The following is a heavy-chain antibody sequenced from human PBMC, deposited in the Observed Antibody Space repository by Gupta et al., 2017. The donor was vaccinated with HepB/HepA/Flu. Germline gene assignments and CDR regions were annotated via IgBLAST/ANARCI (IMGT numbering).Heavy chain of an antibody. V-gene: IGHV4-39*01. J-gene: IGHJ3*02. CDR2: ISYSGST. Sequence: QLPLPESCPGLVKPSETLSLPCTPPGGSISSSNYYWGWIRQPPGKGLEWIGTISYSGSTYYKSSRRRRVTISVDTSKKQFALKVSSVTAEDTAVYYCARGMWTPKTGSIPAIDIWGQGTKVTVS. D-gene: IGHD1-26*01. CDR3: ARGMWTPKTGSIPAIDI. CDR1: GGSISSSNYY.